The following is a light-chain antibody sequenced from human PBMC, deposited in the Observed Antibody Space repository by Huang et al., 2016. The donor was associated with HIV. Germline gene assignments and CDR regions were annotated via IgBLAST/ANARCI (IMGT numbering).Light chain of an antibody. Sequence: DIQMTQSPSSLSASVGDRVTITCRASQSISSFLNWYQQKPGKAPKLLIYAASGLQSGVPSRVSGSGSGTDFTLTISSLQPEDFATYYCQQSYSSLWTFGQGTKVEIK. V-gene: IGKV1-39*01. CDR3: QQSYSSLWT. CDR1: QSISSF. CDR2: AAS. J-gene: IGKJ1*01.